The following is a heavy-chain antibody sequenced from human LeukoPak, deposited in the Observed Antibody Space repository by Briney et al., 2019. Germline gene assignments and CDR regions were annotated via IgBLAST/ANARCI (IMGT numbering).Heavy chain of an antibody. CDR1: GGSFSGYY. Sequence: PSETLSLTCAVYGGSFSGYYWSWIRQPPGKGLEWIGEINHSGSTNYNPSLKSRVTISVDTSKNQFSLKLSSVTAADTAVYYCARAGLLWFGELGWFDPWGQGTLVTVSS. V-gene: IGHV4-34*01. J-gene: IGHJ5*02. CDR3: ARAGLLWFGELGWFDP. CDR2: INHSGST. D-gene: IGHD3-10*01.